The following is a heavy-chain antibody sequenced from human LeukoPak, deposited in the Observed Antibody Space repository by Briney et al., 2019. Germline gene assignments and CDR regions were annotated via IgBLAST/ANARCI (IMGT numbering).Heavy chain of an antibody. D-gene: IGHD5-18*01. CDR2: INHSGST. CDR1: AVSFNGYY. J-gene: IGHJ4*02. Sequence: PSVTLSLTCAVYAVSFNGYYWIWLPQPPGKGLVGFGEINHSGSTNYNPSLKSRVTISVDTSKNQFSLKLSSVTAADTAVYYCARGWKLGYSYGRYGYYFDYWGQGTLVTVSS. V-gene: IGHV4-34*01. CDR3: ARGWKLGYSYGRYGYYFDY.